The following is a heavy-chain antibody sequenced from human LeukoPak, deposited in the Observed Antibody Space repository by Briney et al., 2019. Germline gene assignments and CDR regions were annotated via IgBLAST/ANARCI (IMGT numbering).Heavy chain of an antibody. V-gene: IGHV4-34*01. J-gene: IGHJ6*02. D-gene: IGHD2-21*02. CDR2: INHSGST. CDR3: ARGPVTLPYYYGMDV. CDR1: GGSFSGYY. Sequence: SETLSLTCAVYGGSFSGYYWSWIRQPPGKGLEWIGEINHSGSTNYNPSLKSRATISVDTSKNQFSLRLSSVTAADTAVYYCARGPVTLPYYYGMDVWGQGTTVTVSS.